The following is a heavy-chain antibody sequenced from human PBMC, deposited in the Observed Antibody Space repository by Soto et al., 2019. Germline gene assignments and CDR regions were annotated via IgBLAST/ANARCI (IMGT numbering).Heavy chain of an antibody. J-gene: IGHJ4*02. CDR3: ARDRAVAGTCAY. CDR1: GYTFTSYG. V-gene: IGHV1-18*01. Sequence: ASVKVSCKASGYTFTSYGISWARQAPGQGLEWLGWISAYNGNTNYAQKLQGRVTMTTDTSTSTAYMELRSLRSDDTAVYYCARDRAVAGTCAYWGQGTLVTVSS. D-gene: IGHD6-19*01. CDR2: ISAYNGNT.